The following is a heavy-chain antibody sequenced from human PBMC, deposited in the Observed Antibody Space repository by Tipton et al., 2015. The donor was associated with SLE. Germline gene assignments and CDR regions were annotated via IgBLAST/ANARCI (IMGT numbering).Heavy chain of an antibody. J-gene: IGHJ3*02. CDR2: INHSGST. Sequence: TLSLTCAVYGGSFSGYYWSWIRQPPGKGLEWIGEINHSGSTNYNPSLKSRVTISVDTSQNQFSLNLNSVTAADTAVYYCAKHDRGRDAFDIWGQGTMVTVSS. CDR3: AKHDRGRDAFDI. V-gene: IGHV4-34*01. D-gene: IGHD3-16*01. CDR1: GGSFSGYY.